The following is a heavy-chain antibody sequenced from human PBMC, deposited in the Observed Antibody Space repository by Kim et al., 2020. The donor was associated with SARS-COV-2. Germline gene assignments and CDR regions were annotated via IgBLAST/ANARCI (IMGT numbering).Heavy chain of an antibody. CDR3: AREDSGEYEDYFYGMDV. V-gene: IGHV3-48*03. CDR2: ISSSGSPI. J-gene: IGHJ6*02. Sequence: GGSLRLSCVASGFSLRSYEMHWVRQVPGKGLEWVSSISSSGSPIHYAASVKGRFTLSRDSAKNSLYLQMNSVRAEDTAVYYCAREDSGEYEDYFYGMDVWGQGTTVTVSS. D-gene: IGHD4-17*01. CDR1: GFSLRSYE.